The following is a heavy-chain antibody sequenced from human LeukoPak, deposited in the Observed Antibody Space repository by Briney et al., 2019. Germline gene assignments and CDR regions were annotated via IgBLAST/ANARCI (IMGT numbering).Heavy chain of an antibody. CDR1: GFTFSSYS. V-gene: IGHV3-21*01. CDR3: ARVSSSSWYIVDY. CDR2: ISSSSSYI. Sequence: GGSLRLSCAASGFTFSSYSMNWVRQAPGKGLEWVSSISSSSSYIYYADSVKGRFTISRDNAKNSLYLQMNSLRAEDTAVYYCARVSSSSWYIVDYWGQGTLVTVSS. D-gene: IGHD6-13*01. J-gene: IGHJ4*02.